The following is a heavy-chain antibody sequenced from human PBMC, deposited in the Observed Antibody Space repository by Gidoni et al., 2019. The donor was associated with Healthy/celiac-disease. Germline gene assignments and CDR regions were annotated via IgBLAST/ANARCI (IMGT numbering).Heavy chain of an antibody. V-gene: IGHV3-33*01. Sequence: QVQLVESGGGVVQPGRSLRLSCAASGFTFSSYGMHWVRQAPGKGLEWVAVIWYDGSNKYYADSVKGRFTISRDNSKNTLYLQMNSLRAEDTAVYYCARGGGVVVAPYYYYGMDVWGQGTTVTVSS. CDR1: GFTFSSYG. J-gene: IGHJ6*02. CDR3: ARGGGVVVAPYYYYGMDV. CDR2: IWYDGSNK. D-gene: IGHD2-15*01.